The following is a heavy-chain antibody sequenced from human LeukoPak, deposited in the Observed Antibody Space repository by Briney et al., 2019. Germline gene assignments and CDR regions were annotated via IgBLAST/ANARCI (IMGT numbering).Heavy chain of an antibody. V-gene: IGHV4-39*01. J-gene: IGHJ4*02. CDR3: ARGKSRLRYFDWPTPYYFDY. CDR2: IYYSGST. Sequence: SETLSLTCTVSGGSISSSSYYWGWIRQPPGKGLEWIGSIYYSGSTYYNPSLKSRVTISVDTSKNQFSLKLSSVTAADTAVYYCARGKSRLRYFDWPTPYYFDYRGQGTLVTVSS. D-gene: IGHD3-9*01. CDR1: GGSISSSSYY.